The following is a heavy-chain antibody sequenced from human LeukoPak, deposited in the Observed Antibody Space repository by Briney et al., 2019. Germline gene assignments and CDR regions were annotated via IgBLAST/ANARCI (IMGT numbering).Heavy chain of an antibody. CDR1: GGSISSGGYS. Sequence: PSETLSLTCAVSGGSISSGGYSWSWIRQPPGKGLEWIGYIYHSGSTYYNPSLKSRVTISVDRSKNQFSLKLSSVTAADTAVYFCVRGTYFYDVSGYFAHWGRGTQVTVSS. CDR3: VRGTYFYDVSGYFAH. CDR2: IYHSGST. D-gene: IGHD3-22*01. V-gene: IGHV4-30-2*01. J-gene: IGHJ4*02.